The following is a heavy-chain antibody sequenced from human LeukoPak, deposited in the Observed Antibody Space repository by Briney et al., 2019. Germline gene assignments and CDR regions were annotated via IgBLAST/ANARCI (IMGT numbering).Heavy chain of an antibody. V-gene: IGHV3-43*02. D-gene: IGHD2-2*01. J-gene: IGHJ4*02. CDR2: ISGDGGST. Sequence: GGSLRLSCAASGFSFDDFAMHWLRQAPGKGLEWVSLISGDGGSTYYADPVKGRFTISRDNSKNSLYLQMNSLRIEDTALYYCAKSQGYCSSTSCRPYSTTWPFNYWGQGTLVTVAS. CDR3: AKSQGYCSSTSCRPYSTTWPFNY. CDR1: GFSFDDFA.